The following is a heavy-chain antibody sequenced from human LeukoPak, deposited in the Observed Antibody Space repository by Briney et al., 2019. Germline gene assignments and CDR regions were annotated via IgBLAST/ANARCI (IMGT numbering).Heavy chain of an antibody. CDR2: INHSGST. CDR3: ARRRVSGYYDSSGYYPYYFDY. V-gene: IGHV4-34*01. CDR1: GGSFSGYY. D-gene: IGHD3-22*01. J-gene: IGHJ4*02. Sequence: PSETLSLTCAVYGGSFSGYYWSWIRQPPGKGLEWIGEINHSGSTNYNPSLKSRVTISVDTSKNQFSLKLSSVTAADTAVYYCARRRVSGYYDSSGYYPYYFDYWGQGTLVTVSS.